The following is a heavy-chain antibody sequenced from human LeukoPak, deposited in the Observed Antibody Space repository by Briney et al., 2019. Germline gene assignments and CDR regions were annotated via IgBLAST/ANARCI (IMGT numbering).Heavy chain of an antibody. CDR3: ARGHHVVVATATWASDAFDL. Sequence: GESLKISCKGSGYNFTSYWIGWARQMPGKGLEWMGIIYPGDSDSRLSPSLQGQVTISADKSISTAYLQWNSLKASDTAMYYCARGHHVVVATATWASDAFDLWGQGTMVIVSS. CDR1: GYNFTSYW. V-gene: IGHV5-51*01. J-gene: IGHJ3*01. CDR2: IYPGDSDS. D-gene: IGHD2-21*02.